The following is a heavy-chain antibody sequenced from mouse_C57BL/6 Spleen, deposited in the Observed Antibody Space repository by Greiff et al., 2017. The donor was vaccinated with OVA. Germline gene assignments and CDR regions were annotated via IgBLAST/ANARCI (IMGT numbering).Heavy chain of an antibody. V-gene: IGHV5-4*01. J-gene: IGHJ3*01. CDR2: ISDGGSYT. CDR1: GFTFSSYA. CDR3: AREYYGSSYPFAY. D-gene: IGHD1-1*01. Sequence: EVKLMESGGGLVKPGGSLKLSCAASGFTFSSYAMSWVRQTPEKRLAWVATISDGGSYTYYPDNVKGRFTISRDNAKNNLYLQMSHLKSEDTAMYYCAREYYGSSYPFAYWGQGTLVTVSA.